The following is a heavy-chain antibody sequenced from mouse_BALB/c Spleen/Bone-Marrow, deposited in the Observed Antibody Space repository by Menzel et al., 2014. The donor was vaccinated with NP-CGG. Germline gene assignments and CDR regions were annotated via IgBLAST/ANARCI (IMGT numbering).Heavy chain of an antibody. Sequence: EVHLVEPGGGLVKPGGSLKLSCAASGFTFSDYYMYWVRQTPEKRLEWVATISDGGSYTYYPDSVKGRFTISRDNAKNNLYLQMSSLKSEDTAMYYCANYYGSTWFAYWGQGTLVTVSA. V-gene: IGHV5-4*02. J-gene: IGHJ3*01. CDR2: ISDGGSYT. D-gene: IGHD1-1*01. CDR3: ANYYGSTWFAY. CDR1: GFTFSDYY.